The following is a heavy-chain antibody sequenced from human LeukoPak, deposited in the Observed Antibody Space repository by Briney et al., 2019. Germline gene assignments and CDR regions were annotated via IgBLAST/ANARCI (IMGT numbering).Heavy chain of an antibody. CDR1: GYTFTGYY. D-gene: IGHD2-15*01. V-gene: IGHV1-2*02. J-gene: IGHJ6*02. CDR3: ARVDAGVASYGMDV. Sequence: ASVNVSYKASGYTFTGYYMHWVRQAPGQGGEGMGWINPNSGGTNYAQKFQGRVTMTRDTSISTAYMELSRLRSDDTAVYYCARVDAGVASYGMDVWGQGTTVTVSS. CDR2: INPNSGGT.